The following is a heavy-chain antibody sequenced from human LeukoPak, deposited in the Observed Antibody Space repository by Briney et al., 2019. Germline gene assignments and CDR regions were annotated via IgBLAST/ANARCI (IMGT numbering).Heavy chain of an antibody. D-gene: IGHD1-1*01. CDR3: ASNPPNTGDFYY. J-gene: IGHJ4*02. CDR2: MSPNSGDT. V-gene: IGHV1-8*01. CDR1: GYTFTSYD. Sequence: SVKVSCKASGYTFTSYDFNWVRQATGQRPEWMGWMSPNSGDTGYAQKFQGRVSMTRDTSISTAYMELSSLRSEDTAVYYCASNPPNTGDFYYWGLGSLVTVSS.